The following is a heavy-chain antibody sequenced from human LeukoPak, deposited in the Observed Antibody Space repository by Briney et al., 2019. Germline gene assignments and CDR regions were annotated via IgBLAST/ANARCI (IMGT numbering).Heavy chain of an antibody. V-gene: IGHV1-18*01. D-gene: IGHD2-21*01. J-gene: IGHJ6*03. Sequence: ASVKVSCKASGYTFTSYGISWVRQAPGQGLEWMGWISTYNGNANYAQKLQGRVTMTTDTSTSTAYMGLRSLRSDDTAVYYCARDVRGEGGGENYMDVWGKGTTVTISS. CDR1: GYTFTSYG. CDR3: ARDVRGEGGGENYMDV. CDR2: ISTYNGNA.